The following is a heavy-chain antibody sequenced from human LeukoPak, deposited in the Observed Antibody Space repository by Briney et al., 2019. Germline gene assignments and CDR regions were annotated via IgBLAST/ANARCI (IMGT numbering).Heavy chain of an antibody. V-gene: IGHV1-2*02. Sequence: GASVKVSCKASGYTFTTYGISWVRQAPGQGLEWMGWINPNSGGTNYAQKFQGRVTMTRDTSISTAYMELSRLRSDGTAVYYCARGTDYGGMVGLDYWGQGTLVTVSS. CDR2: INPNSGGT. CDR1: GYTFTTYG. CDR3: ARGTDYGGMVGLDY. D-gene: IGHD4-23*01. J-gene: IGHJ4*02.